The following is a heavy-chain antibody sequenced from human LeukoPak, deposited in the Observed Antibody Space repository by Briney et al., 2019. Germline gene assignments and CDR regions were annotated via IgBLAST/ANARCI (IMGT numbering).Heavy chain of an antibody. CDR1: GGSISSYY. J-gene: IGHJ6*02. CDR3: ARSLGVRGYYYYGMDV. Sequence: PSETLSLTCTVSGGSISSYYWSWIRQPPGKGLEWIGYIHYSGSTNYNPSLKSRVTISVDTSKNQFSLKLSSVTAADTAVYYCARSLGVRGYYYYGMDVWGQGTTVTVSS. CDR2: IHYSGST. D-gene: IGHD3-10*01. V-gene: IGHV4-59*08.